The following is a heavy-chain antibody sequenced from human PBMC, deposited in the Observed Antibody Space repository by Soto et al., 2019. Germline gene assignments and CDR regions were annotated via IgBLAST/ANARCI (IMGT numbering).Heavy chain of an antibody. CDR2: IYWDDDK. CDR3: AHRVLRTVFGLVTTTAIYFDF. V-gene: IGHV2-5*02. D-gene: IGHD3-3*01. CDR1: GFSLTTSGVC. J-gene: IGHJ4*02. Sequence: QITLNESGPTVVRPTETLTLTCRFSGFSLTTSGVCVGWIRQSPGKDPEWLALIYWDDDKRYSASLKSRRTITKDTSKNQVVLTVSDLDPTDTATYYCAHRVLRTVFGLVTTTAIYFDFWGQGTPVAVSS.